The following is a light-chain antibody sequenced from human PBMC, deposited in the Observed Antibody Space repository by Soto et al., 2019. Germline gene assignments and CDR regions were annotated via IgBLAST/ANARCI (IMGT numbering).Light chain of an antibody. CDR1: ESLDAD. J-gene: IGKJ1*01. CDR2: AAS. V-gene: IGKV1-39*01. Sequence: DIQMTQSPSSLSASVGDRVTITCRASESLDADLNWYQQKPGKPPNLLIYAASTLQSGVPSRFSGSGFGTDFTLTISTLQPDDFATYYCQQSYTTPWTFGQGTKVEIK. CDR3: QQSYTTPWT.